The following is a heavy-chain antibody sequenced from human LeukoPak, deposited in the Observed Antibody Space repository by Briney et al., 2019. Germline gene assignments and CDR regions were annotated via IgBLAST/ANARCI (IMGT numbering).Heavy chain of an antibody. D-gene: IGHD3-22*01. V-gene: IGHV4-39*01. CDR2: IYYSGST. CDR3: ARQQYYYDSSGYRAPGRWYSDL. CDR1: GGSISSSSYY. J-gene: IGHJ2*01. Sequence: SETLSLTCTVSGGSISSSSYYWGWIRQPPGKGLEWIGSIYYSGSTYYNPSLYSRVTISVDTSKNQFSLKLSSVTAADTAVYYCARQQYYYDSSGYRAPGRWYSDLWGRGTLVTVSS.